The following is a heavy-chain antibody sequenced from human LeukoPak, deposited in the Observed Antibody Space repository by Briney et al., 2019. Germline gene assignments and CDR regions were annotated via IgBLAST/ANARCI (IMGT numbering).Heavy chain of an antibody. CDR3: ASCLSSSWYEEEHWFDP. CDR2: IIPIFGTA. CDR1: GGTFSSYA. J-gene: IGHJ5*02. Sequence: SVKASCKASGGTFSSYAISWVRQAPGQGLEWMGGIIPIFGTANYAQKFQGRVTITADESTSTAYMELSNLRSEDTAVYYCASCLSSSWYEEEHWFDPWGQGTLVTVSS. D-gene: IGHD6-13*01. V-gene: IGHV1-69*13.